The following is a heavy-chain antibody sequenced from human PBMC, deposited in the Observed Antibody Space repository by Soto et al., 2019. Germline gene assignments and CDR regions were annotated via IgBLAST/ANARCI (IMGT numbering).Heavy chain of an antibody. CDR3: TTDRPEWELRPYGMDV. V-gene: IGHV3-15*07. Sequence: GGSLRLSCAASGFTFSNAWMNWVRQAPGKGLEWVGRIKSKTDGGTTDYAAPVKGRFTISRDDSKNTLYLQMNSLKTEDTAVYYCTTDRPEWELRPYGMDVWGQGTTVTVSS. J-gene: IGHJ6*02. D-gene: IGHD1-26*01. CDR2: IKSKTDGGTT. CDR1: GFTFSNAW.